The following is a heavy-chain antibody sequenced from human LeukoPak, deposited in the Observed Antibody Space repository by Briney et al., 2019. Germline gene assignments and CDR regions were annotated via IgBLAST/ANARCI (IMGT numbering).Heavy chain of an antibody. CDR2: IFFTGTT. Sequence: SETLSLTCAVSGASISSNNWWSWVRQPPGKGLEWIGEIFFTGTTTYNPSLKSRVSMSLDKSKNQFSLNLTTVTAADTAIYYCARVYCSSNSCYLDYWSQGTLVTVSS. CDR1: GASISSNNW. CDR3: ARVYCSSNSCYLDY. D-gene: IGHD2-2*01. J-gene: IGHJ4*02. V-gene: IGHV4-4*02.